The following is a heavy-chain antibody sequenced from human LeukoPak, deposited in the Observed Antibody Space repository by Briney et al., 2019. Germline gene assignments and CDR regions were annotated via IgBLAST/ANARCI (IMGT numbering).Heavy chain of an antibody. D-gene: IGHD1-26*01. J-gene: IGHJ4*02. CDR1: GFTFSSYA. CDR3: AKGYSGSYSAFDY. Sequence: GGPLRLSCAASGFTFSSYAMIWVRQAPDKGLEWVSTISSSGDSTYYADSVKGRFTISRDNSKNTLYLQMNSLRAEDTAVYFCAKGYSGSYSAFDYWGQGTLVTVSS. CDR2: ISSSGDST. V-gene: IGHV3-23*01.